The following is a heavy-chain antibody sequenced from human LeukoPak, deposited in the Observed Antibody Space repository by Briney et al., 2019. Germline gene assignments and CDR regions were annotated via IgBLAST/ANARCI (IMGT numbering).Heavy chain of an antibody. Sequence: GGSLRLSCEGSAFIFSGHWMNWVRQTPGKGLEWVASIKEDGSERQYVDSVKGRFSISRDNTKGSLFLQLNSLRAEDTAVYYCARDPADYDPTNWFDPWGQGTLVTVSS. V-gene: IGHV3-7*03. CDR1: AFIFSGHW. D-gene: IGHD3-22*01. J-gene: IGHJ5*02. CDR2: IKEDGSER. CDR3: ARDPADYDPTNWFDP.